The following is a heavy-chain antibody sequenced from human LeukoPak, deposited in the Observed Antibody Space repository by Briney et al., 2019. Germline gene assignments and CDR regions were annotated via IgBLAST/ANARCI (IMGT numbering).Heavy chain of an antibody. V-gene: IGHV3-48*03. CDR1: GFTFSSYE. J-gene: IGHJ5*02. CDR2: ISSSGSTI. CDR3: ARMLWFGEITNWFDP. D-gene: IGHD3-10*01. Sequence: GGSLRLSCAASGFTFSSYEMNWVRQAPGKGLEWVSYISSSGSTIYYADSVKGRFTISRDNAKNSLYLQMNSLRAEDTAVYYCARMLWFGEITNWFDPWGQGTLVTVSS.